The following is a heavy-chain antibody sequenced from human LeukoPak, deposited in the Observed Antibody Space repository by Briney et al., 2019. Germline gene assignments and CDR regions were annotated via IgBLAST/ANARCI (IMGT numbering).Heavy chain of an antibody. V-gene: IGHV3-23*01. CDR3: AKRRPYCGGDCYGNYFDY. D-gene: IGHD2-21*02. Sequence: AGGSLRLSCATSGFTFSSYAMSWVRQAPGKGLEWVSAISGSGGSTYYADSVKGRFTISRDNSKNTLYLQMNSLRAEDTAVYYCAKRRPYCGGDCYGNYFDYWGQGTLVTVSS. CDR2: ISGSGGST. J-gene: IGHJ4*02. CDR1: GFTFSSYA.